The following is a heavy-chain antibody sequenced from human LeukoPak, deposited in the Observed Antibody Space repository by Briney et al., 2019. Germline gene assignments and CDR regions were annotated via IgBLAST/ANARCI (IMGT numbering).Heavy chain of an antibody. J-gene: IGHJ6*03. V-gene: IGHV3-64*01. D-gene: IGHD3-10*01. CDR3: ARGGSGVPYYYYYMDV. CDR2: IISNGGST. Sequence: GGSLRLSCAASGFTFSSYAMHWVRQAPGKGLEYVSAIISNGGSTYYANSVKGRFTISRDNSKNTLYLQMGSLRAEDMAVYYCARGGSGVPYYYYYMDVWGKGTTVTVSS. CDR1: GFTFSSYA.